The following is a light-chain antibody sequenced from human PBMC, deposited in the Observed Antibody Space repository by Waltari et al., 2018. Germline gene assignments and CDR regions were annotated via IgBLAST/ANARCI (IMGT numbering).Light chain of an antibody. CDR3: QQYNNWLPYT. V-gene: IGKV3-15*01. Sequence: EIVMTPSPATLSVSPGERATLPCRASQRISTNLAWSQQKPGQAPRLLIPVASTRATGIPGRFSGSGSGTEFTLTISSLQSEDFAIYYCQQYNNWLPYTFGQGTKLEIK. CDR2: VAS. J-gene: IGKJ2*01. CDR1: QRISTN.